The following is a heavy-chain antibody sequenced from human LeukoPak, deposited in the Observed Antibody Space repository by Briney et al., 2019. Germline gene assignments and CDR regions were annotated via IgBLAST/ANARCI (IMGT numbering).Heavy chain of an antibody. CDR2: IYASGST. CDR1: GGSISSYY. Sequence: SETLSLTCTVSGGSISSYYWSWIRKPAGKGLEWIGRIYASGSTNYNPSLKSRVTMSVDTSKNQFSLKLSSVTAADTAVYYCASPSSGWSGDAFDIWGQGTMVTVSS. D-gene: IGHD6-19*01. V-gene: IGHV4-4*07. CDR3: ASPSSGWSGDAFDI. J-gene: IGHJ3*02.